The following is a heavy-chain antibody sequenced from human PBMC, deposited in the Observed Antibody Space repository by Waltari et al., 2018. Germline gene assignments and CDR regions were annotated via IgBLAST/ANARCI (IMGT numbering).Heavy chain of an antibody. CDR1: GGSISSGGYY. CDR2: IYYSGST. D-gene: IGHD3-16*02. V-gene: IGHV4-31*03. Sequence: QVQLQESGPGLVKPSQTLSLTCTVSGGSISSGGYYWSWIRQHPGKGLEWIGYIYYSGSTYYNPSLKSRVTISVDTAKNQFSLKLSSVTAADTAVYYCARDRYRTGGWFDPWGQGTLVTVSS. CDR3: ARDRYRTGGWFDP. J-gene: IGHJ5*02.